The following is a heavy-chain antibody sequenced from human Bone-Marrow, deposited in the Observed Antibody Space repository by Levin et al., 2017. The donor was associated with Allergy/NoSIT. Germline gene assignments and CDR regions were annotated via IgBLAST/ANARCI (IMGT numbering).Heavy chain of an antibody. V-gene: IGHV1-69*13. Sequence: VASVKVSCKASGGTFNTYAISWVRQAPGQGLEWMGGIIPLFGTTKYAQKFQGRVTFTADESTNTAYMDLSSLTSEDTAVYFCAKDPRLLTITSWFDPWGQGTLVTVSS. CDR3: AKDPRLLTITSWFDP. D-gene: IGHD4-11*01. CDR1: GGTFNTYA. CDR2: IIPLFGTT. J-gene: IGHJ5*02.